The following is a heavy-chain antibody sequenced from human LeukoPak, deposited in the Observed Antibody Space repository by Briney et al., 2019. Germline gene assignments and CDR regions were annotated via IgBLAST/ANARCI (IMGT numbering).Heavy chain of an antibody. Sequence: GASVKVSCTASGYTFTTYGISWVRQAPGQGLEWMGWISAYNGNTNYAQKLQGRVTMTTDTSMGTAYMELRSLTSEDTAVYYFARVGPLAPRDMDVWGKGTTVTVSS. CDR1: GYTFTTYG. V-gene: IGHV1-18*01. J-gene: IGHJ6*03. CDR2: ISAYNGNT. CDR3: ARVGPLAPRDMDV. D-gene: IGHD3/OR15-3a*01.